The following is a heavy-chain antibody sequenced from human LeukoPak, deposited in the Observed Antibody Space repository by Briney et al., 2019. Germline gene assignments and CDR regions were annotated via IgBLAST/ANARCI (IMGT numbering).Heavy chain of an antibody. V-gene: IGHV3-30*14. CDR3: ARGPAGLHQEFDY. CDR2: ISYDGSYK. CDR1: GFTFSNYA. D-gene: IGHD4-11*01. J-gene: IGHJ4*02. Sequence: PGGSLRLSCAASGFTFSNYAIHWVRQAPGKGLEWVAVISYDGSYKLYADSVKGRFTISRENAKNSLYLQMNSLRAGDTAVYYCARGPAGLHQEFDYWGQGTLVTVSS.